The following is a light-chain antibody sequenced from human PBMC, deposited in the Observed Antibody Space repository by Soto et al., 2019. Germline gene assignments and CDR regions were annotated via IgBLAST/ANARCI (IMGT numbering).Light chain of an antibody. Sequence: DIQMTQSPSSLSASEGDRVTITCRASQTIITFLNWYQQKPGKAPKLLIYDASSLQSGVPSRFHGSGSGTDFTLTISSLQPEDFASYYCQQSYSTPRTFGPGTRLEIK. CDR2: DAS. CDR1: QTIITF. CDR3: QQSYSTPRT. J-gene: IGKJ5*01. V-gene: IGKV1-39*01.